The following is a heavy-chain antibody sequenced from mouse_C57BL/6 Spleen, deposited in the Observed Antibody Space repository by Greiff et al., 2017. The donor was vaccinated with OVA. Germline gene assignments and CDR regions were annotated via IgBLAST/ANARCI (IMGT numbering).Heavy chain of an antibody. CDR3: ASRGPFAY. CDR2: IDPSDSYT. J-gene: IGHJ3*01. Sequence: VQLQQPGAELVKPGASVKLSCKASGYTFTSYWMQWVKQRPGQGLEWIGEIDPSDSYTNYNQKFKGKATLTVDTSSSTAYMQLSSLTSEDSAVYYCASRGPFAYWGQGTLVTVSA. V-gene: IGHV1-50*01. CDR1: GYTFTSYW.